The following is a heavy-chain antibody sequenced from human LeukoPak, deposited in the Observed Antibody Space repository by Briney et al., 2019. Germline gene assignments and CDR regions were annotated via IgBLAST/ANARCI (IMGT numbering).Heavy chain of an antibody. J-gene: IGHJ4*02. CDR3: ARLPPGYDSGWSFFDY. V-gene: IGHV2-70*11. D-gene: IGHD6-19*01. CDR1: GFSLSTSGMC. CDR2: IDWDDDK. Sequence: ESGPTLVNPTQTLTLTCTFSGFSLSTSGMCVSWIRQPPGKALEWLARIDWDDDKYYSTSLKTRLTISKDTSKNQVVLTMTNMDPVDTATYYCARLPPGYDSGWSFFDYWGQGTLVTVPS.